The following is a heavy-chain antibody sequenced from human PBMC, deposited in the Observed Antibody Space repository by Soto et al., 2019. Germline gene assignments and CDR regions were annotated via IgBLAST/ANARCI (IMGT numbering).Heavy chain of an antibody. Sequence: QVQLQESGPGLVKPSETLFLTCTVSGGSISSYYWSWIRQPPGKGLEWIGYIFYSGSTNYNPSLKRRVTISVDTSKNEFSLKLSSVTAADTAVYYCARAGPEMDYWGQGTLVTVSS. CDR3: ARAGPEMDY. V-gene: IGHV4-59*01. CDR2: IFYSGST. J-gene: IGHJ4*02. CDR1: GGSISSYY. D-gene: IGHD3-10*01.